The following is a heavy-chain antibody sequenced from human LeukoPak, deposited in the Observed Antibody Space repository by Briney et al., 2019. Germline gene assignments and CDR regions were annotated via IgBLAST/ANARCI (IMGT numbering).Heavy chain of an antibody. CDR3: ARDPDILTGIAFDV. CDR1: GFTFSSYG. D-gene: IGHD3-9*01. Sequence: PGRSLRLSCAASGFTFSSYGMHWVRQAPGKGLEWVAVISYDGSNKYYADSVKGRFTISRDNAGNSLYLQMNSLRAEDTAVYYCARDPDILTGIAFDVWGQGTMVTVSS. J-gene: IGHJ3*01. V-gene: IGHV3-30*03. CDR2: ISYDGSNK.